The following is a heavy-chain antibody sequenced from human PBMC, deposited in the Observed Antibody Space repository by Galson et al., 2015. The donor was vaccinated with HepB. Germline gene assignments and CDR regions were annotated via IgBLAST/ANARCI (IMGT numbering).Heavy chain of an antibody. Sequence: LRLSCAASGFIVSSNYMSWVRQAPGKGLEWVSIIYSGGSSYYADSVKGRFTISRDSSKNMLYLQMSSLRAEDTAVYYCVRDLVGGGDYLGGTSSHFYYSMDVWGQGTTVTVSS. CDR3: VRDLVGGGDYLGGTSSHFYYSMDV. D-gene: IGHD2-21*02. CDR1: GFIVSSNY. J-gene: IGHJ6*02. CDR2: IYSGGSS. V-gene: IGHV3-53*01.